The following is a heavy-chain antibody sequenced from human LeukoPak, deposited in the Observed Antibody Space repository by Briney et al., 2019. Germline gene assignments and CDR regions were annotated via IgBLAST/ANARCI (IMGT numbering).Heavy chain of an antibody. J-gene: IGHJ4*02. V-gene: IGHV3-23*01. CDR2: ISGSGGNT. CDR1: GFTFSSYA. CDR3: AKGPSPVLGGGSYFDY. Sequence: PGGSLRLSCAASGFTFSSYAMSWVRQAPGKGLEWVSVISGSGGNTYHADSVKGRFTISRDNSKNTLYLQMNSLRVEDTAVYYCAKGPSPVLGGGSYFDYWGQGTLVTVSS. D-gene: IGHD3-16*01.